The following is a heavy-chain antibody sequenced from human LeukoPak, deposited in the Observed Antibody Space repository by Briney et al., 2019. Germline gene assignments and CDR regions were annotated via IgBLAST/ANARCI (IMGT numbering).Heavy chain of an antibody. CDR3: ASGYCGGACQLGGVDM. Sequence: QPSETLSLTCTVSGGSVSNYYWSWIRQSPGKGLEWIGYIYYTETSYNPSLKSRVTISADTSKNQFSLKLYSVTAADTAVYYCASGYCGGACQLGGVDMWGQGTMVTVSS. CDR2: IYYTET. D-gene: IGHD2-21*02. V-gene: IGHV4-59*02. CDR1: GGSVSNYY. J-gene: IGHJ3*02.